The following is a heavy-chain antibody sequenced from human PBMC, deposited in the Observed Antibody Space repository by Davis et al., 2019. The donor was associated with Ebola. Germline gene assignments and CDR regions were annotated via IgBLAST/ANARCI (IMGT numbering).Heavy chain of an antibody. D-gene: IGHD3-3*01. CDR1: GYTFTGYY. CDR2: INPNSGGT. Sequence: ASVKVSCKASGYTFTGYYMHWVRQAPGQGLEWKGWINPNSGGTNYAQKFQGWVTMTRDTSISTAYMELSRLRSDDTAVYYCARDLEGTFGVVIRAEYFQHWGQGTLVTVSS. J-gene: IGHJ1*01. CDR3: ARDLEGTFGVVIRAEYFQH. V-gene: IGHV1-2*04.